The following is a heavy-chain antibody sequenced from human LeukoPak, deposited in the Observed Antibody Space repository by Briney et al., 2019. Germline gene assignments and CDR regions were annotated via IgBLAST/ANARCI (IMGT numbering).Heavy chain of an antibody. D-gene: IGHD3-22*01. J-gene: IGHJ4*02. CDR1: GFKXXSXX. V-gene: IGHV3-7*01. CDR2: IKEDGSEK. CDR3: ARHSSGYY. Sequence: GFKXXSXXXXWVXQAPGKGLEWVANIKEDGSEKYYVDSVKGRFTISRDNAKNSLYLQMNSLRAEDTAVYYCARHSSGYYWGQGTLVTVSS.